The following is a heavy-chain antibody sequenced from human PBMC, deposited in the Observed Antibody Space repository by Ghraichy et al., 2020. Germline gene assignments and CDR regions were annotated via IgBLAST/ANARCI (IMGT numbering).Heavy chain of an antibody. J-gene: IGHJ5*02. D-gene: IGHD2-2*01. CDR1: GFTFSSYG. Sequence: GESLNISCAASGFTFSSYGMHWVRQAPGKGLEWVAVISYDGSNKYYADSVKGRFTISRDNSKNTLYLQMNSLRAEDTAVYYCAKDLRRYCSSTSCYNWFDPWGQGTLVTVSS. CDR2: ISYDGSNK. V-gene: IGHV3-30*18. CDR3: AKDLRRYCSSTSCYNWFDP.